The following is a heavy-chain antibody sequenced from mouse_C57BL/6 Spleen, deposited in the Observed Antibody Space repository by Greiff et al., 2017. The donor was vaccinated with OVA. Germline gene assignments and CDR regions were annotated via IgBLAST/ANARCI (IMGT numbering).Heavy chain of an antibody. D-gene: IGHD2-1*01. V-gene: IGHV5-9-1*02. CDR1: GFTFSSYA. CDR2: ISSGGDYI. CDR3: TRDGNYGNPFAY. Sequence: EVQVVESGVGLVKPGGSLKLSCAASGFTFSSYAMSWVRQTPEKRLEWVAYISSGGDYIYYADTVKGRFTISRDNARNTLYLQMSSLKSEDTAMYYCTRDGNYGNPFAYWGQGTLVTVSA. J-gene: IGHJ3*01.